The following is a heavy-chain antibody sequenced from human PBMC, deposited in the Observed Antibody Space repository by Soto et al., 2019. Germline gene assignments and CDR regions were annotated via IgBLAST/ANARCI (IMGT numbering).Heavy chain of an antibody. CDR3: ARPHDYIWGSYRTIESYGMDV. Sequence: QVQLVQSGAEVKKPGASVKVSCKASGYTFTSFDITWVRQATGQGLEWMGWMNTNSGDTGYAQKFQGRVTMTRSTSISPAYMELSSLRSEDTAVYYCARPHDYIWGSYRTIESYGMDVWGQGTTVTGSS. V-gene: IGHV1-8*01. D-gene: IGHD3-16*02. CDR1: GYTFTSFD. CDR2: MNTNSGDT. J-gene: IGHJ6*02.